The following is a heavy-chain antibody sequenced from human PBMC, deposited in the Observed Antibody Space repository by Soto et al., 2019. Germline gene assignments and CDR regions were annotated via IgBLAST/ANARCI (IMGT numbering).Heavy chain of an antibody. Sequence: GGSLRLSCEVSGFSVSDSSMSWVRQAPGKGLEWVSVFYRGGSTDYADSVKGRGTVSRDTFKNTLFLQMDSLTVEDTAVYYCARDASTDTSWSGYLNTAPNDAFDIWGQGTMVTVSS. CDR1: GFSVSDSS. D-gene: IGHD3-3*01. CDR2: FYRGGST. V-gene: IGHV3-53*01. CDR3: ARDASTDTSWSGYLNTAPNDAFDI. J-gene: IGHJ3*02.